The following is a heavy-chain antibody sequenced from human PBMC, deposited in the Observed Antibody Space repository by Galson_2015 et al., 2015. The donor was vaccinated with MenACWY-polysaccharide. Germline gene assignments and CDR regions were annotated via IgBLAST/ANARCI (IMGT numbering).Heavy chain of an antibody. CDR3: ASPPGNWYFIDY. J-gene: IGHJ4*02. CDR2: IKQDGSEK. V-gene: IGHV3-7*01. CDR1: GFTFSTYW. D-gene: IGHD6-13*01. Sequence: SLRLSCAASGFTFSTYWMSWVRQAPGKGLEWVANIKQDGSEKYYVDSVKSRFTISRDNAKNSLYLQLNSLRAEDTAVYYCASPPGNWYFIDYWGQGTLVTVSS.